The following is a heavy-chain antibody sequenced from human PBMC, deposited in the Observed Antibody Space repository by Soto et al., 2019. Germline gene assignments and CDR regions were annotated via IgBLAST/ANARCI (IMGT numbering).Heavy chain of an antibody. CDR3: AKGWFYDVLTGPDS. CDR2: ISYNANKT. CDR1: ALTLNRYG. D-gene: IGHD3-9*01. Sequence: GEYLRDSCAASALTLNRYGMLWFRQAPGKGLEWVAVISYNANKTYYADSVKGRFSISRDNSKNTLYLQMNSLRVDDTAIYYCAKGWFYDVLTGPDSLG. J-gene: IGHJ5*01. V-gene: IGHV3-30*18.